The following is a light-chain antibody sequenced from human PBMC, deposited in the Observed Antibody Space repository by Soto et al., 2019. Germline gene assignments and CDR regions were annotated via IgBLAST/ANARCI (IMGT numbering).Light chain of an antibody. J-gene: IGLJ1*01. V-gene: IGLV2-14*01. Sequence: HSVLTDPASVSGSPGHSITISFTGTSSDVGAYDSVSGYHLHAGKALKVMIHEVSNRPSGVSNRFSGSKSGNKASLTISGLQAEDEADYYCSSYTTRRAYVFGIGT. CDR2: EVS. CDR3: SSYTTRRAYV. CDR1: SSDVGAYDS.